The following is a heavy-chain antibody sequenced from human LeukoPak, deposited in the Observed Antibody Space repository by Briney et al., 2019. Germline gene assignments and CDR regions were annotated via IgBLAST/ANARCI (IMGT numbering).Heavy chain of an antibody. CDR3: ASGSSGYLYYFDY. CDR2: IYHSGST. V-gene: IGHV4-4*02. CDR1: GGSISSSNW. D-gene: IGHD3-22*01. Sequence: SETLSLTCAVSGGSISSSNWWSWVRQPPGKGLEWIGEIYHSGSTNYNPSLKSRVTISVDKSKNQFSLKLSSVTAADTAVYYCASGSSGYLYYFDYWGQGTLVTVSS. J-gene: IGHJ4*02.